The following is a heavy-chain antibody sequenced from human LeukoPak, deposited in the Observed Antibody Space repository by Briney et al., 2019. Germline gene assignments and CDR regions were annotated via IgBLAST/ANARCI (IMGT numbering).Heavy chain of an antibody. Sequence: GGSLRLSCAASGFTLSSYAMSWVRQAPGKGLEWVSGISGSGGSTYYADSVKGRFTISRDNAKNSLYLQMNSLRVEDTALYYCAKVHRDYGDYYGLDAWGQGTTVTVSS. CDR2: ISGSGGST. CDR3: AKVHRDYGDYYGLDA. V-gene: IGHV3-23*01. CDR1: GFTLSSYA. D-gene: IGHD4-17*01. J-gene: IGHJ6*02.